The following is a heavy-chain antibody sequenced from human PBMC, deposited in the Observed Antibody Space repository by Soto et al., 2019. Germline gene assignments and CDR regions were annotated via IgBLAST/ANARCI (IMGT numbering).Heavy chain of an antibody. CDR2: ISSNGGST. Sequence: EVQLVESGEGLVQPGGSLRLSCAASGFTFSSYAMHWVRQAPGKGLEYVSAISSNGGSTYYADSVKGRFTISRDNSKNTLYLQMGSLRAEDMAVYYCAREVYGSGAGYWFDPWGQGTLVTVSS. D-gene: IGHD3-10*01. CDR3: AREVYGSGAGYWFDP. CDR1: GFTFSSYA. J-gene: IGHJ5*02. V-gene: IGHV3-64*02.